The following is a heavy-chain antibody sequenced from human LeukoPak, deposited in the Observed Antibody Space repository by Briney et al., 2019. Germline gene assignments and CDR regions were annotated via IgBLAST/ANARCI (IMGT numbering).Heavy chain of an antibody. V-gene: IGHV1-2*02. J-gene: IGHJ5*02. CDR3: VREGTASSSPNWFDP. Sequence: ASVKVSCKASGYTFTDFYMHWVRQAPGQGLEWMGWINPNTGGTNSAQNFQGRVTMTRDTSISTAYMELSRLRSDDTAVYYCVREGTASSSPNWFDPWGQGTLVTVSS. D-gene: IGHD6-13*01. CDR1: GYTFTDFY. CDR2: INPNTGGT.